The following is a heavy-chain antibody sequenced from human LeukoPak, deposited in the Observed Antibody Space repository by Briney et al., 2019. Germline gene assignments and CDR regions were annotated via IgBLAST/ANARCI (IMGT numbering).Heavy chain of an antibody. V-gene: IGHV4-31*03. D-gene: IGHD2-21*02. CDR2: IYYSGST. CDR3: ARDRVVVTATSSYWYFVL. CDR1: GGSLSSGGYY. J-gene: IGHJ2*01. Sequence: PSETLSLTCTVSGGSLSSGGYYWSWIRQHPGKGLEWLGYIYYSGSTYYNPSLKSRVTISVDTSKNQYSLKLSSVTAADTAVYYCARDRVVVTATSSYWYFVLWGRGALVTVSS.